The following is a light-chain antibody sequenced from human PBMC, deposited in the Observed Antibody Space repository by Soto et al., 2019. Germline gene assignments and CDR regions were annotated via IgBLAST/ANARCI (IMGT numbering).Light chain of an antibody. V-gene: IGLV2-23*01. CDR1: SSDVGSYNL. Sequence: QSALTQPASVSGSPGQSITISCTGTSSDVGSYNLVSWYQHHPGKAPKLMIYEGSKRPSGVSDRFSGSKSGNTASLTISGLQAEDEAEYYCCSDAGRSTVVFGGGTKLTVL. CDR3: CSDAGRSTVV. CDR2: EGS. J-gene: IGLJ2*01.